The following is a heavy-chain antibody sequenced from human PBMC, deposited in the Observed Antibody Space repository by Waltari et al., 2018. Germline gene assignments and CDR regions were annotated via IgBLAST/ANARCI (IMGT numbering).Heavy chain of an antibody. V-gene: IGHV4-4*02. CDR1: GGSISSGTW. CDR3: ARGTYGYGKYDS. CDR2: IYYSGTT. J-gene: IGHJ4*02. Sequence: QVQLQESGPGLVKPSGTLSLTCTVSGGSISSGTWWSWVRQSPGQGLEWIGEIYYSGTTNYKPSLASRVTISVDRSKNQFSLSLSSVTAADTAMYFCARGTYGYGKYDSWGQGTLVTVSS. D-gene: IGHD5-18*01.